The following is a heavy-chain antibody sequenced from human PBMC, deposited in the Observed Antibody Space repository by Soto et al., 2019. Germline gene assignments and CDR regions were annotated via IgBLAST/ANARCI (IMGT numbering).Heavy chain of an antibody. J-gene: IGHJ4*02. Sequence: QLQLQESGPGLVKPSETLSLTCTVSGASISSSSYFWGWIRQPPGKGLEWIAIIDYSGRTFYNPSLRSRITMSVDTSKNQISLKLSSMTAADTAMYYCVRYCWGHNCYGGAAPTGNFFDYWGQGILVTVSS. CDR2: IDYSGRT. CDR3: VRYCWGHNCYGGAAPTGNFFDY. D-gene: IGHD2-2*01. CDR1: GASISSSSYF. V-gene: IGHV4-39*01.